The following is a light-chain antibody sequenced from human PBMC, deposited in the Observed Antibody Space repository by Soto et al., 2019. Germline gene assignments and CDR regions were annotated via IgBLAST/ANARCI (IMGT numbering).Light chain of an antibody. CDR1: QRVSSSY. CDR3: QQYGSSRWT. V-gene: IGKV3-20*01. Sequence: EIVLTQSAGTLSLSPGERGTLSCRASQRVSSSYLAWYQQKPGQAPRLLIYGASTRATGIPDRFSGSGSGTVFALTISTLEPEDFAVYYCQQYGSSRWTFGQWTKVEFK. CDR2: GAS. J-gene: IGKJ1*01.